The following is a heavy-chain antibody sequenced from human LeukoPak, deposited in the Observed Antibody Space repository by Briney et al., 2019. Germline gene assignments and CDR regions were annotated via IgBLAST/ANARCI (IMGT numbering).Heavy chain of an antibody. CDR1: GFTFDDYG. CDR3: AREISTIDYYYYIDV. J-gene: IGHJ6*03. D-gene: IGHD4/OR15-4a*01. V-gene: IGHV3-20*04. Sequence: GGSLRLSCAASGFTFDDYGMSWVRQAPGRGLEWVSGINWNGDSTAYADSVKGRFTISRDNTKNSLYLQMNNLRAEDTALYYCAREISTIDYYYYIDVWGKGTTVTVFS. CDR2: INWNGDST.